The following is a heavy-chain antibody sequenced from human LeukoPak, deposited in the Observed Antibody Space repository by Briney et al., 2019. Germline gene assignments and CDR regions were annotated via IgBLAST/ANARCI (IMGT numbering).Heavy chain of an antibody. D-gene: IGHD3-10*01. Sequence: GGSLRLSCAASGFPFSTHCMSWVRQAPGKGLEWVANINQDGSQKSCVDSVKGRFSISRDNAKNSLYLQMHSLRAADTAVYYCARYNREFASGSGDYWGQGTLVTVSS. CDR2: INQDGSQK. V-gene: IGHV3-7*05. J-gene: IGHJ4*02. CDR1: GFPFSTHC. CDR3: ARYNREFASGSGDY.